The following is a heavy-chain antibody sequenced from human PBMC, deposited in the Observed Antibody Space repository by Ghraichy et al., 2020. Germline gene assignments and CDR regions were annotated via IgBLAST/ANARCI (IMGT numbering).Heavy chain of an antibody. CDR3: AGTSYYLLY. CDR2: IYYSGST. D-gene: IGHD3-22*01. CDR1: GGSISSYY. J-gene: IGHJ4*02. V-gene: IGHV4-59*01. Sequence: SETLSLTCTVSGGSISSYYWSWIRQPPGKGLEWIGYIYYSGSTNYNPSLKSRVTISVDTSKNQFSLKLSSVTAADTAVYYCAGTSYYLLYWGQGTLVTVSS.